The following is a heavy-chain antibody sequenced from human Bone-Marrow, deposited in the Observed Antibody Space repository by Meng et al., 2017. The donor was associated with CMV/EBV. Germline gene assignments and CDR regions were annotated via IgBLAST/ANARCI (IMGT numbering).Heavy chain of an antibody. CDR1: GFTFTGSA. CDR3: APDPSGYCSDTHCPPPRS. Sequence: SVKVSCKGSGFTFTGSAVQWVRQARGQGLEWIGWIVVGSGNTNYAQKFQERVTMTRDKSTSTAYMELSGLRSEDTALYYCAPDPSGYCSDTHCPPPRSWGQGTLVTVSS. V-gene: IGHV1-58*01. D-gene: IGHD2-8*02. CDR2: IVVGSGNT. J-gene: IGHJ5*02.